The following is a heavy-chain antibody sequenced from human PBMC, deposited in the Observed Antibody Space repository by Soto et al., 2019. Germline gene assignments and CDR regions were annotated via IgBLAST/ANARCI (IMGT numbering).Heavy chain of an antibody. J-gene: IGHJ6*02. V-gene: IGHV1-3*01. CDR1: GYTFTSYA. CDR3: ARTSEDILTGPMDV. CDR2: INAGNGNT. Sequence: ASVTGSWKASGYTFTSYAMHWVRQAPGQRLEWMGWINAGNGNTKYSQKFQGRVTITRDTSASTAYMELSSLRSEDTAVYYCARTSEDILTGPMDVWGQGTTVTVSS. D-gene: IGHD3-9*01.